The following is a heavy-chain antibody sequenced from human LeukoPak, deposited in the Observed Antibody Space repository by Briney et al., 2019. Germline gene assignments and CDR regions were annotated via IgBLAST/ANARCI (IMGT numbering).Heavy chain of an antibody. V-gene: IGHV3-7*01. CDR1: GFTFSSHW. D-gene: IGHD3-3*02. Sequence: GGSLRISCAASGFTFSSHWMSCVRQAPGKGLEWVANIKQDGSEKYYVDSVKGRFTISRDNAKNSLYLQMNSLRAEDTAVYYCARVALYYFDYWGQGTLVTGSS. CDR3: ARVALYYFDY. J-gene: IGHJ4*02. CDR2: IKQDGSEK.